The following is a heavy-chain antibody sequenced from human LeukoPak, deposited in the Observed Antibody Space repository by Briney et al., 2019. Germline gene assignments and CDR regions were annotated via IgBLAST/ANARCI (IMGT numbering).Heavy chain of an antibody. Sequence: GASVKVSCKASGFTFTISAVQWVRQARGQRLEWIGWIVVGSGNTNYAQKFQERVTITRDMSTSTAYMELSSLRSEDTAVYYCAAGGIVVVPAAISAFDIWGQGTMVTVSS. V-gene: IGHV1-58*01. J-gene: IGHJ3*02. CDR1: GFTFTISA. CDR2: IVVGSGNT. CDR3: AAGGIVVVPAAISAFDI. D-gene: IGHD2-2*02.